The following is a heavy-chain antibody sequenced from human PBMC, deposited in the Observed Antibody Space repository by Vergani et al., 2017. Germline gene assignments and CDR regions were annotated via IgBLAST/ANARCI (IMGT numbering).Heavy chain of an antibody. CDR3: ARQVSGSYYXDDY. CDR2: IDPSDSYT. D-gene: IGHD1-26*01. V-gene: IGHV5-10-1*03. J-gene: IGHJ4*02. CDR1: GYSFTSYW. Sequence: EVQLVQSGPEVKKPGESLRISCKGSGYSFTSYWISWVRQMPGKGLEWMGRIDPSDSYTNYSPSFQGHVTISADKSISTAYLQWSSLKASDTAIYYCARQVSGSYYXDDYWGQGTLVTVSS.